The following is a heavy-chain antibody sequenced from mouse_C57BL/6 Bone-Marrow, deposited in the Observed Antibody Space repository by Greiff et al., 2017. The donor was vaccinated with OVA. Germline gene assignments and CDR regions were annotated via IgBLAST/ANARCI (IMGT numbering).Heavy chain of an antibody. CDR1: GYTFTDYN. D-gene: IGHD1-1*01. J-gene: IGHJ1*03. CDR3: ARGSSYWYCDV. Sequence: EVQRVESGPELVKPGASVKMSCKASGYTFTDYNMHWVKQSHGKSLEWIGYINPNNGGTSYNQKFKGKATLTGNKSSSTAYMELRSLTSEDSAVYYCARGSSYWYCDVWGTGTTVTVSS. CDR2: INPNNGGT. V-gene: IGHV1-22*01.